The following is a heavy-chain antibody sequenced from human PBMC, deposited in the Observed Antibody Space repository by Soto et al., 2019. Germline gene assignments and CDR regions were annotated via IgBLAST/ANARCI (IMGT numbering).Heavy chain of an antibody. CDR2: ITWNSGHI. D-gene: IGHD3-22*01. V-gene: IGHV3-9*01. Sequence: GGSLRLSCVASGFNFDDSAMNWFRQVPGKGLEWVSGITWNSGHILYADSVKGRFTISGDNAKKSLYLELNSLRPEDTALYYCAKGRSSMIVVVMDYWGQGTPVTVSS. CDR1: GFNFDDSA. J-gene: IGHJ4*02. CDR3: AKGRSSMIVVVMDY.